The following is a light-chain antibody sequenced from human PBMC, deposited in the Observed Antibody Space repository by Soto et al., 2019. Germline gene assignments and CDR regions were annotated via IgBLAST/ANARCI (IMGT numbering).Light chain of an antibody. CDR3: QQYNSYQIA. CDR1: QGISSW. CDR2: KAS. V-gene: IGKV1-5*03. J-gene: IGKJ5*01. Sequence: DIQMTQSPSSVSASVGDRVTITCRASQGISSWLAWYQQKPGKAPKLLLYKASSLDSGVPSRFSGSGSGTEFTLTISSLQPDDFATYYCQQYNSYQIAFGQGTRLEIK.